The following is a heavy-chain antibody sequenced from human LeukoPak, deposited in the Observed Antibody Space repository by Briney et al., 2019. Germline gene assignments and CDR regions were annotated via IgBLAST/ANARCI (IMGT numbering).Heavy chain of an antibody. CDR3: ARVQRLSGYYSLGY. CDR1: GFTFSSYG. D-gene: IGHD3-3*01. Sequence: GGSLRLSCVASGFTFSSYGMHWVRQAPGKGLEWVAVIWYDGSNKYYADSVKGRFTISRDNSKNTLYLQMNSLRAEATAVYYCARVQRLSGYYSLGYWGQGTLVTVSS. J-gene: IGHJ4*02. CDR2: IWYDGSNK. V-gene: IGHV3-33*01.